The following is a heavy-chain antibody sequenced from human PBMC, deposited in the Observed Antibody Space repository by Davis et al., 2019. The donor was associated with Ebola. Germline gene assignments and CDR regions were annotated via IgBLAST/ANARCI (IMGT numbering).Heavy chain of an antibody. V-gene: IGHV5-10-1*01. CDR2: IDPSDSFT. Sequence: PGGSLRLSCKGSGYSFTSYWIGWVRQMPGRGLEWVGTIDPSDSFTSYSPSFRGHVTLSVDKSISTAYLHWSSLQASDTATYYCARRGNPDYTTFTYYFDNWGQGTLVTVSA. J-gene: IGHJ4*02. D-gene: IGHD2/OR15-2a*01. CDR3: ARRGNPDYTTFTYYFDN. CDR1: GYSFTSYW.